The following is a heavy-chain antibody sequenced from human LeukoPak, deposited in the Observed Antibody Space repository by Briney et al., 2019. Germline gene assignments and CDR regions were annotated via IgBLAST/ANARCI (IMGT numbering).Heavy chain of an antibody. J-gene: IGHJ4*02. V-gene: IGHV3-23*01. CDR3: AKGSNNYPDNFDY. CDR1: GFTFSSYA. D-gene: IGHD1-1*01. Sequence: GGSLRLSCAASGFTFSSYAMSWVRQAPGKGLEWVSGISGSGGGTYYAESVKGRCTISRDNSKKTLFLQMNSLRAEDTAVYYCAKGSNNYPDNFDYWGQGTLVTVSS. CDR2: ISGSGGGT.